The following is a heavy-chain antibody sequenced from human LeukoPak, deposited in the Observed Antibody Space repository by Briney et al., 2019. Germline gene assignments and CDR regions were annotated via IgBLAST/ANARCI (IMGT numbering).Heavy chain of an antibody. CDR2: IYTLGGT. V-gene: IGHV4-4*07. J-gene: IGHJ3*02. CDR3: ARAKVVWTDYAYDM. CDR1: GDSLSSYY. D-gene: IGHD3/OR15-3a*01. Sequence: PSETLSLTCTASGDSLSSYYWTWIRQPAGKGLEWIGRIYTLGGTNYNPSLESRATISVDKAKNQLSLSLTSVTAAHSAVYYCARAKVVWTDYAYDMWGHGSLVTVSS.